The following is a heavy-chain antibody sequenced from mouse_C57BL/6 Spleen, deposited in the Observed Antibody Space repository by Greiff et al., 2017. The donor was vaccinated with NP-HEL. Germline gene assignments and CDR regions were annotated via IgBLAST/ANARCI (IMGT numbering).Heavy chain of an antibody. CDR3: ARDRGPYFDY. Sequence: EVQRVESGPGLVKPSQSLSLTCSVTGYSITSGYYWNWLRQFPGNKLEWMGYISYDGSNNYNPSLKNRISITRDTSKNQFFLKLNSVTTEDTATYYCARDRGPYFDYWGQGTTLTVSS. J-gene: IGHJ2*01. V-gene: IGHV3-6*01. CDR2: ISYDGSN. CDR1: GYSITSGYY.